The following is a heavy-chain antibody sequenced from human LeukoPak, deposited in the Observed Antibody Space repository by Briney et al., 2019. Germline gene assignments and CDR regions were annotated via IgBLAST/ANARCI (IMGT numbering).Heavy chain of an antibody. V-gene: IGHV3-7*01. CDR2: IKQDGSEK. CDR1: GFTFSSYW. CDR3: ARDDWELQYYFDY. D-gene: IGHD1-26*01. Sequence: GGSLRLSCAASGFTFSSYWMSWVRQAPGKGLEWVANIKQDGSEKYYVGSVKGRFTISRDNAKNSLYLQMNSLRAEDTAVYYCARDDWELQYYFDYWGQGTLVTVSS. J-gene: IGHJ4*02.